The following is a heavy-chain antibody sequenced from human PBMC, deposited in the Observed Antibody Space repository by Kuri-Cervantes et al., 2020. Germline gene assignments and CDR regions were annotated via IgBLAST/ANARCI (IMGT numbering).Heavy chain of an antibody. CDR1: GFTFDDYA. Sequence: LKISCAASGFTFDDYAMHWVRQAPGKGLEWVSATSGGGGRTYYPDSVKGRFTISRDNSKNTLFLQMNSLGAEDTAVYYCASGYSYGLSNAFDIWGQGTKVTVSS. CDR3: ASGYSYGLSNAFDI. V-gene: IGHV3-23*01. D-gene: IGHD5-18*01. CDR2: TSGGGGRT. J-gene: IGHJ3*02.